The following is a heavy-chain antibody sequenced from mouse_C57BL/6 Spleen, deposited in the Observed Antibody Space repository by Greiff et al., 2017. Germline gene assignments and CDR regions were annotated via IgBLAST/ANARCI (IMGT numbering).Heavy chain of an antibody. Sequence: LVESGAELVRPGASVTLSCKASGYTFTDYEMHWVKQTPVHGLEWIGAIDPETGGTAYNQKFKGKAILTADKSSSTAYMELRSLTSEDSAVYYCTRLDSSGYWGQGTTLTVSS. CDR1: GYTFTDYE. J-gene: IGHJ2*01. CDR2: IDPETGGT. V-gene: IGHV1-15*01. CDR3: TRLDSSGY. D-gene: IGHD3-2*02.